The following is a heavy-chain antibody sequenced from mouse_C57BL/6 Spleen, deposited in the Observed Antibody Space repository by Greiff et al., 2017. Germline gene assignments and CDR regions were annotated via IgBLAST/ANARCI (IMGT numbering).Heavy chain of an antibody. CDR2: ISSGSSTI. V-gene: IGHV5-17*01. J-gene: IGHJ4*01. D-gene: IGHD4-1*01. CDR1: GFTFSDYG. Sequence: EVQRVESGGGLVKPGGSLKLSCAASGFTFSDYGMHWVRQAPEKGLEWVAYISSGSSTIYYADTVKGRFTISRDNDKNTLFLQMTSLRSEDTAMYYCAKHWDYYAMDYWGQGTSVTVSS. CDR3: AKHWDYYAMDY.